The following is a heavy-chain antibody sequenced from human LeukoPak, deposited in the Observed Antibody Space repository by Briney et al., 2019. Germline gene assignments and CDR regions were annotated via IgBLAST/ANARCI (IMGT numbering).Heavy chain of an antibody. D-gene: IGHD3-22*01. CDR2: IYYSGST. CDR3: ASAYYDSSGHFDY. CDR1: GGLISSYY. J-gene: IGHJ4*02. Sequence: SETLSLTCTVSGGLISSYYWSWIRQPPGKGLEWIGYIYYSGSTNYNPSLKSRVTISVDTSKNQFSLKLSSVTAADTAVYYCASAYYDSSGHFDYWGQGTLVTVSS. V-gene: IGHV4-59*01.